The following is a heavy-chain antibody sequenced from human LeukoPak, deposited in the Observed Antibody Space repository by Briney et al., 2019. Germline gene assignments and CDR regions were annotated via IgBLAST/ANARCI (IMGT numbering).Heavy chain of an antibody. CDR3: AREVMDNLRFDY. J-gene: IGHJ4*02. Sequence: ASVKVSCKASGYTCTSYYMHWVRQAPGQGLEWIGIINPSGGDTSYAQEFQGRLTMTRDTSTNTVYMELTSLRSEDTAVYYCAREVMDNLRFDYWGQGTLVTVSS. D-gene: IGHD1-14*01. CDR2: INPSGGDT. V-gene: IGHV1-46*01. CDR1: GYTCTSYY.